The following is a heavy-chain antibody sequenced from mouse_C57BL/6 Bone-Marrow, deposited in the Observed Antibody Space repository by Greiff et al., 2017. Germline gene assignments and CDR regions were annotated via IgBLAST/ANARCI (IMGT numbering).Heavy chain of an antibody. CDR2: INPSSGYT. CDR3: ATYYSNYDAMDY. J-gene: IGHJ4*01. CDR1: GYTFTSYW. V-gene: IGHV1-7*01. Sequence: VKLMESGAELAKPGASVKLSCKASGYTFTSYWMHWVKQRPGQGLEWIGYINPSSGYTKYNQKFKDKATLTADKSSSTAYMQLSSLTYEDSAVYYCATYYSNYDAMDYWGQGTSVTASS. D-gene: IGHD2-5*01.